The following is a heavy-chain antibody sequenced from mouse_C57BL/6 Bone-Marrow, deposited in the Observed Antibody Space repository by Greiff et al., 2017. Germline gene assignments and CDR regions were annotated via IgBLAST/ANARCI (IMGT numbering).Heavy chain of an antibody. CDR2: ISSGGSYT. Sequence: DVMLVESGGDLVKPGGSLKLSCAASGFTFSSYGMSWVRQTPDKRLEWVATISSGGSYTYYPASVKGRFTISRDNAKNTLYLQMSSLKSEDTAMYYCARQGRQLRLLAWFAYWGQGTLVTVSA. V-gene: IGHV5-6*02. J-gene: IGHJ3*01. D-gene: IGHD3-2*02. CDR3: ARQGRQLRLLAWFAY. CDR1: GFTFSSYG.